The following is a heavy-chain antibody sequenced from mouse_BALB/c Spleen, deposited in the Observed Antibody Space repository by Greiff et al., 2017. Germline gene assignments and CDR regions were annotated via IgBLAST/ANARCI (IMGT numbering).Heavy chain of an antibody. CDR3: ARKGGNPWYFDV. V-gene: IGHV3-8*02. CDR2: ISYSGST. CDR1: GDSITSGY. Sequence: EVKVVESGPSLVKPSQTLSLTCSVTGDSITSGYWNWIRKFPGNKLEYMGYISYSGSTYYNPSLKSRISITRDTSKNQYYLQLNSVTTEDTATYYCARKGGNPWYFDVWGAGTTVTVSS. J-gene: IGHJ1*01.